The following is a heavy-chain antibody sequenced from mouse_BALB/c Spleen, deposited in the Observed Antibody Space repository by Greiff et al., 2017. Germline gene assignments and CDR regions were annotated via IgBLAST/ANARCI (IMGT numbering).Heavy chain of an antibody. CDR3: ARFGYDGYFDY. CDR2: ISTYYGDA. Sequence: QVQLQQSGAELVRPGVSVKISCKGSGYTFTDYAMHWVKQSHAKSLEWIGVISTYYGDASYNQKFKGKATMTVDKSSSTAYMELARLTSEDSAIYYCARFGYDGYFDYWGQGTTLTVSS. V-gene: IGHV1S137*01. J-gene: IGHJ2*01. D-gene: IGHD2-2*01. CDR1: GYTFTDYA.